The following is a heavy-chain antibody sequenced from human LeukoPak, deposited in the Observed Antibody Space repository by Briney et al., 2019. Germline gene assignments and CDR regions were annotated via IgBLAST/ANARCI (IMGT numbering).Heavy chain of an antibody. V-gene: IGHV4-34*01. CDR1: GGSFSGYY. D-gene: IGHD2-15*01. J-gene: IGHJ4*02. CDR2: INHSGGT. Sequence: SETLSLTCAVYGGSFSGYYWSWIRQPPGKGLEWIGEINHSGGTNYNPSLKSRVTISVDTSKNQFSLKLSSVTAADTAVYYCARILLGYCSAGSCLNLYYFDYWGQGTLVTVSS. CDR3: ARILLGYCSAGSCLNLYYFDY.